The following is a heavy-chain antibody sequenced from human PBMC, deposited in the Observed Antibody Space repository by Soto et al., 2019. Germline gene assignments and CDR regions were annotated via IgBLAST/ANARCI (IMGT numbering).Heavy chain of an antibody. CDR1: GGTFSSYA. Sequence: ASVKVSCKASGGTFSSYAISWVRQAPGQGLEWMGGIIPSGGTTSYAQKFQGRVTMTRDTSTSTVYMELSSLRSEDTAVYYCARDEMEVYYYGMDVWGQGTTVTVSS. CDR2: IIPSGGTT. J-gene: IGHJ6*02. D-gene: IGHD3-3*01. CDR3: ARDEMEVYYYGMDV. V-gene: IGHV1-46*01.